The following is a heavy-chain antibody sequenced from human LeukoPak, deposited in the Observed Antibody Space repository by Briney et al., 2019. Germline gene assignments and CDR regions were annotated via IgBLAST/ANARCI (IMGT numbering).Heavy chain of an antibody. V-gene: IGHV4-61*02. Sequence: SETLSLTCTVSGGSVSSGSYYWSWIRQPAGKGLEWIGRIYTSGSTNYNPSLKSRVTISVDTSKNQFSLKLSSVTAADTAVYYCATSSIGGSGSYYNPFDYWGQGTLVTVSS. CDR3: ATSSIGGSGSYYNPFDY. D-gene: IGHD3-10*01. CDR1: GGSVSSGSYY. J-gene: IGHJ4*02. CDR2: IYTSGST.